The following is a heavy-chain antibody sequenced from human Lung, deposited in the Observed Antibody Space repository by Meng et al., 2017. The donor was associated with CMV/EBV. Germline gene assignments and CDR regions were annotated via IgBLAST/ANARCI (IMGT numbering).Heavy chain of an antibody. V-gene: IGHV3-23*01. CDR3: ARSPGVYGSCFDY. D-gene: IGHD3-10*01. CDR1: GFTFSSYV. CDR2: ISGSGHST. Sequence: GGSLGLXCAASGFTFSSYVINLVRQAPGKGLEWVSAISGSGHSTYYADSVKGRFTISRDNSKNTLFLQMYSLRAEDTAVYYCARSPGVYGSCFDYWGQGTRVTVSS. J-gene: IGHJ4*02.